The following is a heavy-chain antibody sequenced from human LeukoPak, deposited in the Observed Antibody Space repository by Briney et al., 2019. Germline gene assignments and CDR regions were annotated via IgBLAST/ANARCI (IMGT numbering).Heavy chain of an antibody. D-gene: IGHD2-15*01. Sequence: SETLSLTCTVSGGSISSHYWSWIRQPPGKGLEWIGYIYYSGSTNYNPSLKSRVTISVDTSKNQFSLKLSSVTAADTAVYYCARGKATPNCYYYYMDVWGKGTTVTVSS. J-gene: IGHJ6*03. V-gene: IGHV4-59*11. CDR2: IYYSGST. CDR1: GGSISSHY. CDR3: ARGKATPNCYYYYMDV.